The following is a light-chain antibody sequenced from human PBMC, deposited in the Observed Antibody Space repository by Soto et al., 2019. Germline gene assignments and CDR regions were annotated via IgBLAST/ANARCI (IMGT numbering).Light chain of an antibody. Sequence: EKVMTQSPATLSVSPGEKATLSCRARQRVSRNFAWYQQKPGQAPRLLIYGASTRATGIPARFSGSGSGTEFTLTISSLQSEDFAVYYCQQYNNWPGTTFGGGTKVEIK. CDR1: QRVSRN. CDR3: QQYNNWPGTT. J-gene: IGKJ4*01. CDR2: GAS. V-gene: IGKV3-15*01.